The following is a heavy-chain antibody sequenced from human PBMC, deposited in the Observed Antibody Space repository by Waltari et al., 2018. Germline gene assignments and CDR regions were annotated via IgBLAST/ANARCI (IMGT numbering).Heavy chain of an antibody. CDR3: ARLRFLEWLPENWFDP. V-gene: IGHV4-30-4*08. D-gene: IGHD3-3*01. CDR1: GGSISSGDYY. J-gene: IGHJ5*02. Sequence: QVQLQESGPGLVKPSQTLSLTCTVSGGSISSGDYYWSWIRHPPGKGLEWIGYIYYSGSTYYNPSLKSRVTISVDTSKNQFSLKLSSVTAADTAVYYCARLRFLEWLPENWFDPWGQGTLVTVSS. CDR2: IYYSGST.